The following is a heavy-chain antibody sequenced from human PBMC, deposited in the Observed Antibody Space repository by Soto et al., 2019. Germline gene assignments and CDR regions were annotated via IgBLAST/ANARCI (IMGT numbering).Heavy chain of an antibody. V-gene: IGHV3-23*01. D-gene: IGHD3-9*01. J-gene: IGHJ4*02. CDR1: GFTFTTYA. CDR2: ITNSGGST. Sequence: GGSLRLSCAASGFTFTTYAMSWVRQAPGKGLDWVSGITNSGGSTSYADSVKGRFTTSRDNSKNTLYLQMNSLRAEDTAVYYCARAFRDILTGYRQYYYFDYWGQGTLVTVSS. CDR3: ARAFRDILTGYRQYYYFDY.